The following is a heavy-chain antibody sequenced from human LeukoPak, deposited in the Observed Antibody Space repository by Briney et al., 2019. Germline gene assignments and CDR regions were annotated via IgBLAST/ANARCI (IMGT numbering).Heavy chain of an antibody. CDR3: ARDRRDGYNYDYYYYYTDV. CDR2: IYYSGST. CDR1: GGSISSYY. V-gene: IGHV4-59*01. D-gene: IGHD5-24*01. Sequence: SETLSLTCTVSGGSISSYYWSWIRQPPGKGLEWIGYIYYSGSTNYNPSLKSRVTISVDTSKDQFSLKLSSVTAADTAVYYCARDRRDGYNYDYYYYYTDVWGKGTTVTVSS. J-gene: IGHJ6*03.